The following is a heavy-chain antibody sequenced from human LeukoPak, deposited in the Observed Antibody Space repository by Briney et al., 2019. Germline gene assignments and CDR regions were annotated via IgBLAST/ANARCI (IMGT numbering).Heavy chain of an antibody. Sequence: HPWGSLRLSGAASGFTFSSYGMSGVRQAPGKGLEWVSTIRNSGSSTSYADSVKGRFTISRDNSKNTLYLQLNSLRADDTALYYCAKQSHDYGGYMDFWGQGTLVTVSS. CDR1: GFTFSSYG. CDR2: IRNSGSST. CDR3: AKQSHDYGGYMDF. V-gene: IGHV3-23*01. J-gene: IGHJ4*02. D-gene: IGHD4-17*01.